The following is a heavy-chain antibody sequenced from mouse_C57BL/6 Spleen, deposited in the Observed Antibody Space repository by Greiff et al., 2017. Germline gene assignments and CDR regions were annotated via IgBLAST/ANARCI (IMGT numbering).Heavy chain of an antibody. Sequence: QVQLQQSGPELVKPGASVKISCKASGYAFSSSWMNWVKQRPGQGLEWIGRIYPGDGDTNYNGKFKGKATLTADKSSSTAYMQLSSLTSEDSAVDFCARFGNLYAMDYWGQGTSVTVSS. CDR3: ARFGNLYAMDY. CDR1: GYAFSSSW. D-gene: IGHD2-1*01. J-gene: IGHJ4*01. CDR2: IYPGDGDT. V-gene: IGHV1-82*01.